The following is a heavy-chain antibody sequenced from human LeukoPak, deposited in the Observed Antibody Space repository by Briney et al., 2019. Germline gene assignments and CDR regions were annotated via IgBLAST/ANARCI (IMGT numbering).Heavy chain of an antibody. D-gene: IGHD2-15*01. V-gene: IGHV3-74*01. CDR2: INSDGSDT. Sequence: GGSLRLSCAASGFTFNSYWFHWVRQAPGKGLVWVSRINSDGSDTIYADSVKGRFTISRDNAKSTVYLQRNSLKAEDTAVYYCARGGYHHGFDIWGQGTMVTVSS. CDR3: ARGGYHHGFDI. CDR1: GFTFNSYW. J-gene: IGHJ3*02.